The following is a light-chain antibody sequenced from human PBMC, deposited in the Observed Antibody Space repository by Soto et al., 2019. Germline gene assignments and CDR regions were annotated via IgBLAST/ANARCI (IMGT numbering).Light chain of an antibody. CDR1: QSIRTW. Sequence: DVQMTQSPSTLSASVGDRVTITCRASQSIRTWLAWYQQKPGKAPKLLIYDASSLESGVPSRFSGSGSGTEFTLTITSLQPDDFATYYCQQYNAYSRTFGQGTKV. CDR2: DAS. V-gene: IGKV1-5*01. J-gene: IGKJ1*01. CDR3: QQYNAYSRT.